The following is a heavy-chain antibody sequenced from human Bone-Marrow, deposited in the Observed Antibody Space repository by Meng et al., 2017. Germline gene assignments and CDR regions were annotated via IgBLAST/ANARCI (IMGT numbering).Heavy chain of an antibody. CDR2: MNPNSGNT. J-gene: IGHJ6*02. Sequence: ASVKVSCKASRYTFTSYDINWVRQATGQGLEWMGWMNPNSGNTGYAQKFQGRVTMTRNTSISTAYMELSRLRSDDTAVYYCARTGYSSGWYLYGMDVRGQGTTVTVSS. D-gene: IGHD6-19*01. V-gene: IGHV1-8*01. CDR3: ARTGYSSGWYLYGMDV. CDR1: RYTFTSYD.